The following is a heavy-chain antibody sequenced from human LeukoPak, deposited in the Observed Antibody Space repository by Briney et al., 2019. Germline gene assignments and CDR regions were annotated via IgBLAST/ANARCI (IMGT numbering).Heavy chain of an antibody. CDR3: AKDHGAASGDFDY. V-gene: IGHV3-23*01. CDR1: GFTLSSYV. J-gene: IGHJ4*01. D-gene: IGHD6-13*01. CDR2: IIGSGSDT. Sequence: GGSLRLSCETSGFTLSSYVMNWVRQAPGKGLEWVSCIIGSGSDTYYADAVEGRFSISRDNSKNTVFLQMNSLRVEDTAVYYCAKDHGAASGDFDYWGQGTLVTVSS.